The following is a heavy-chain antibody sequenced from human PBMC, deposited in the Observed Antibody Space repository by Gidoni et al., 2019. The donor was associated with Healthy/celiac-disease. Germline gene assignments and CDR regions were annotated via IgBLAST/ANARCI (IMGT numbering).Heavy chain of an antibody. V-gene: IGHV3-72*01. CDR2: TRNKANSYTT. J-gene: IGHJ4*02. D-gene: IGHD4-17*01. CDR1: GFTFSDHY. CDR3: ARGPAPGYGDRYDY. Sequence: EVQLVESGGGLVQPGGSLRLSCAASGFTFSDHYMDWVRQAPGKGLEWVGSTRNKANSYTTEYAASVKGRFTISRDDSKNSLYLQMNSLKTEDTAVYYCARGPAPGYGDRYDYWGQGTLVTVSS.